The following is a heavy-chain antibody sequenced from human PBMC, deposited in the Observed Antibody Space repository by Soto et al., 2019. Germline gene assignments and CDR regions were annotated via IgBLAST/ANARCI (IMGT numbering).Heavy chain of an antibody. Sequence: PSETLSLTCAFSGGSFSGFFWGWIRQPPGKGLEWIGEVNHGGSTNYNPSLKSRVTISSDTSKNHFSLTLRSVTAADTAVYYCARAAVAAGGPFDKWGQGALVTVSS. CDR3: ARAAVAAGGPFDK. CDR1: GGSFSGFF. J-gene: IGHJ4*02. CDR2: VNHGGST. V-gene: IGHV4-34*01. D-gene: IGHD2-15*01.